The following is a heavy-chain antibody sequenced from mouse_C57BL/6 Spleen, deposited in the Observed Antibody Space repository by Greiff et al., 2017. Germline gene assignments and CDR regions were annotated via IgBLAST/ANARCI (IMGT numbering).Heavy chain of an antibody. D-gene: IGHD2-4*01. V-gene: IGHV1-77*01. CDR1: GYTFTDYY. CDR3: ARSRDYDKGCAY. Sequence: QVQLQQSGAELVKPWASVKISCKASGYTFTDYYINWVKQRPGQGLEWIGKIGPGSGSTYYNEKFKGKATLTADKSSSPAYMQLSSLTSEDSAVYFCARSRDYDKGCAYWGQGTLVTGSA. CDR2: IGPGSGST. J-gene: IGHJ3*01.